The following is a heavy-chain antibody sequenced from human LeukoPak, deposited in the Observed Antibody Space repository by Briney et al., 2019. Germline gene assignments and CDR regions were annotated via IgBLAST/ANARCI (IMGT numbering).Heavy chain of an antibody. CDR1: GFTFSSYS. D-gene: IGHD3-16*01. CDR3: ARGQGVMRFDP. CDR2: ISSSSSYI. Sequence: GGSLRLSCAASGFTFSSYSMNWVRQAPGKGLEWVSSISSSSSYIYYADSVKGRFTISRDNAKNSLYLQMNSLRAEDTALYHCARGQGVMRFDPWGQGTLVTVSS. V-gene: IGHV3-21*04. J-gene: IGHJ5*02.